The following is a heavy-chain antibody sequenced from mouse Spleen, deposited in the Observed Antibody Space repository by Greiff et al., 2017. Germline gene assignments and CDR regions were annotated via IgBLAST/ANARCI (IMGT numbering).Heavy chain of an antibody. Sequence: VKLQQPGAELVKPGASVKLSCKASGYTFTSYWMQWVKQRPGQGLEWIGEIDPSDSYTNYNQKFKGKATLTVDTSSSTAYMQLSSLTSEDSAVYYCAREGIGLRLRFAYWGQGTLVTVSA. CDR3: AREGIGLRLRFAY. D-gene: IGHD2-4*01. V-gene: IGHV1-50*01. CDR1: GYTFTSYW. CDR2: IDPSDSYT. J-gene: IGHJ3*01.